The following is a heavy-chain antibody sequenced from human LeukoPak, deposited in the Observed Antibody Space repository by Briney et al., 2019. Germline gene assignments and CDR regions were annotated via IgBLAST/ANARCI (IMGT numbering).Heavy chain of an antibody. D-gene: IGHD5-18*01. Sequence: PSETLSLTCAVYGGSFSGYYWSWIRQPPGKGPEWIGEINHSGSTNYNPSLKSRVTISVDTSKNQFSLKLSSVTAADTAVYYCARDVLRGYSYGGTNWFDPWGQGTLVTVSS. CDR1: GGSFSGYY. CDR3: ARDVLRGYSYGGTNWFDP. V-gene: IGHV4-34*01. J-gene: IGHJ5*02. CDR2: INHSGST.